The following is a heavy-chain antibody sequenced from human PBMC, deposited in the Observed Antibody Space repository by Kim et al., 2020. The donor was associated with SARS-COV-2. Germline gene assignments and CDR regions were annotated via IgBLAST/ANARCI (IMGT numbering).Heavy chain of an antibody. D-gene: IGHD3-9*01. J-gene: IGHJ4*02. Sequence: KFQGRVTITRDTSASTAYMELSSLRSEDTAVYYCARARRDSRYFDVVLNYWGQGTLVTVSS. CDR3: ARARRDSRYFDVVLNY. V-gene: IGHV1-3*01.